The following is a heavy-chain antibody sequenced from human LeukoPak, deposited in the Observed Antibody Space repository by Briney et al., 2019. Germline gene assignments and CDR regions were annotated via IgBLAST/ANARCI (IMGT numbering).Heavy chain of an antibody. CDR3: AKDPYSYGSYFDY. CDR1: GFTFSGCG. Sequence: GGSLRLSCAASGFTFSGCGMHWVRQAPGKGLEWVAFIWYDGRDKYYADSVKGQFTISRDNSKNTLYFQMNSLRAEDTAVYYCAKDPYSYGSYFDYWGQGTLVTVSS. CDR2: IWYDGRDK. J-gene: IGHJ4*02. D-gene: IGHD5-18*01. V-gene: IGHV3-30*02.